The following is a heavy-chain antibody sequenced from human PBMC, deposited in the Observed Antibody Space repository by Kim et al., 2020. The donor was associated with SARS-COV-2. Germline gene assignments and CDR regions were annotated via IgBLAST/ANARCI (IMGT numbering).Heavy chain of an antibody. CDR2: IWYDGSNK. CDR1: GFTFSDYG. J-gene: IGHJ1*01. V-gene: IGHV3-33*01. Sequence: GGSLRLSCAASGFTFSDYGMHWVRQAPGKGLEWVAVIWYDGSNKYYADSVKGRFTISRDNSKNTLFLQMNSLRGEDTALYYCTRDPAAARRPAEYFQHWGQGTLVTVSS. CDR3: TRDPAAARRPAEYFQH. D-gene: IGHD6-13*01.